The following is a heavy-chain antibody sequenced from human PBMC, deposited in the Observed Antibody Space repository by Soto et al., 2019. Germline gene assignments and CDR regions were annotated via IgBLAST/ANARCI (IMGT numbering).Heavy chain of an antibody. V-gene: IGHV4-4*02. Sequence: SETLSLTCAVSSGSISSSNWWSWVRQPPGKGLEWIGEIYHSGSTNYNPSLKSRVTISVDKSKNQFSLKLSSVTAADTAVYYCARSVAARPYYYYYYYMDVWGKGTTVTVSS. D-gene: IGHD6-6*01. CDR1: SGSISSSNW. CDR3: ARSVAARPYYYYYYYMDV. CDR2: IYHSGST. J-gene: IGHJ6*03.